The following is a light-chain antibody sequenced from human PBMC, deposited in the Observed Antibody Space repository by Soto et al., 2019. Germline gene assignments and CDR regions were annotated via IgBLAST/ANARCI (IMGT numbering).Light chain of an antibody. Sequence: ESVSTHCPGTLALSPGEVAILSKTASQSVSSTYVAWYQQRPGKTPKLLIYEASTRATGIPDRFSGRGSGTDYTLTIDRLEPEDFAVYYCQQRSNWPPTFGQGTRLEIK. CDR2: EAS. J-gene: IGKJ5*01. CDR3: QQRSNWPPT. V-gene: IGKV3D-20*02. CDR1: QSVSSTY.